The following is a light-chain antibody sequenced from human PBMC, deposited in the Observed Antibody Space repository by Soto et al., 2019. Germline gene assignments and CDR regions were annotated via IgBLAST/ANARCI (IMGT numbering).Light chain of an antibody. CDR2: GNS. CDR3: QSYDSSLSGRV. V-gene: IGLV1-40*01. Sequence: QSVLTQPPSVSGAPGQRVTISCTGSSSNIGAVYDVHWYQQLPGTAPKLGIYGNSNRPSGVPDRYTCSKSGTSAARAITGLRAEDEADYDCQSYDSSLSGRVFGGGTKLTVL. J-gene: IGLJ3*02. CDR1: SSNIGAVYD.